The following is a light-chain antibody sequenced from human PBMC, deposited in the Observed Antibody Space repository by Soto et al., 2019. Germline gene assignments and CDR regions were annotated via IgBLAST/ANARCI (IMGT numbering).Light chain of an antibody. Sequence: EIVMTQYPATLSVSPGEGATLSCKASQNVYNNLAWYQQRPGQPPRLLIYDASTRATGISARFSGSGYGTEFTLTISSLQSEDFAVYFCQQGRNWPLTFGGGTKVEIK. V-gene: IGKV3-15*01. CDR1: QNVYNN. J-gene: IGKJ4*01. CDR2: DAS. CDR3: QQGRNWPLT.